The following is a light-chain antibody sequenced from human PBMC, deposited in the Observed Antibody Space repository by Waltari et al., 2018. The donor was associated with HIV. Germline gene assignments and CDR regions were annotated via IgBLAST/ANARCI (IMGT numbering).Light chain of an antibody. Sequence: QSVLTQPPSVSAAPGQKVTISCSGSPSNIENNYVSWYQHLPGTAPKLLIYDNNQRPSGIPDRFSGSKSGTSATLGITGLQTGDEADYYCATWDSGLSAGVFGGGTKLTVL. V-gene: IGLV1-51*01. CDR1: PSNIENNY. J-gene: IGLJ2*01. CDR2: DNN. CDR3: ATWDSGLSAGV.